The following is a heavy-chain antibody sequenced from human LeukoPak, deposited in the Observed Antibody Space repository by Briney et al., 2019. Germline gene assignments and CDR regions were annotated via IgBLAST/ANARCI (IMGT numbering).Heavy chain of an antibody. CDR2: ISSNGGST. D-gene: IGHD2-2*01. CDR1: GFTLRSFG. V-gene: IGHV3-64D*09. CDR3: VKVYAAIVFDY. J-gene: IGHJ4*02. Sequence: TGGSLRLSCSASGFTLRSFGMHWVRQAPRKGLEYVSGISSNGGSTYYADSVKGRFIISRDNSKNTLYLQMSSLRAEDTAVYYCVKVYAAIVFDYWGQGTLVTVSS.